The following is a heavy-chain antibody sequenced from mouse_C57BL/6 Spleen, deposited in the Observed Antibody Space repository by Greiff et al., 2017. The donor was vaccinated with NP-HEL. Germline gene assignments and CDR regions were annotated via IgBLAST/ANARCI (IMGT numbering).Heavy chain of an antibody. Sequence: DVQLVESGGGLVQPKGSLKLSCAASGFSFNTYAMNWVRQAPGKGLEWVARIRSKSNNYATYYADSVKARLTISRDESESMLYLQMNNLKTENTAMYYCVGQGDGAMDYWGQGTSVTVSS. V-gene: IGHV10-1*01. D-gene: IGHD3-3*01. J-gene: IGHJ4*01. CDR1: GFSFNTYA. CDR2: IRSKSNNYAT. CDR3: VGQGDGAMDY.